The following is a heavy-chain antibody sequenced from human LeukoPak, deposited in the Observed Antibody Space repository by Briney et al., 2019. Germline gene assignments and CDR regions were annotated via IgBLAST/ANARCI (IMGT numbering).Heavy chain of an antibody. D-gene: IGHD3-10*01. CDR3: ARGRAGTYYKRDGWFDP. J-gene: IGHJ5*02. CDR1: GYTFTSYD. CDR2: MNPNSGNT. Sequence: ASVKVSCKASGYTFTSYDINWVRQATGQGLEWMGWMNPNSGNTGYAQKFQGRVTITRNTSISTAYMELSSLRSEDTAVYYCARGRAGTYYKRDGWFDPWGQGTVVTVSS. V-gene: IGHV1-8*03.